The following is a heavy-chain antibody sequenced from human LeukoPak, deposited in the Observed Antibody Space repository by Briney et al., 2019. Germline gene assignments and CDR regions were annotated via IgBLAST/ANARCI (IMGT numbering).Heavy chain of an antibody. Sequence: GGSLRLSCAASGFTFSSYAMHWVRQAPGKGLEYVSAISSNGGSTYYANSVKGRFTISRDNSKNTLYLQMGSLRAEDTAVYYCARAYDSSGYYSYWGQGTLVTVSS. CDR3: ARAYDSSGYYSY. D-gene: IGHD3-22*01. CDR2: ISSNGGST. V-gene: IGHV3-64*01. CDR1: GFTFSSYA. J-gene: IGHJ4*02.